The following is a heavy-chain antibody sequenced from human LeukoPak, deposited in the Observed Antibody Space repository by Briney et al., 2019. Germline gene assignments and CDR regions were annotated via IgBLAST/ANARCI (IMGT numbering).Heavy chain of an antibody. Sequence: PSETLSLTCAVYGGSFSGYYWSWIRQPPGKGLEWIGEINHSGSTNYNPSLKSRVTISVDTSKKQFSLKLSPVTAAATAGYYWARRGYSSIPFLNWFDPWGQGTLVTVSS. D-gene: IGHD6-13*01. CDR1: GGSFSGYY. CDR3: ARRGYSSIPFLNWFDP. CDR2: INHSGST. V-gene: IGHV4-34*01. J-gene: IGHJ5*02.